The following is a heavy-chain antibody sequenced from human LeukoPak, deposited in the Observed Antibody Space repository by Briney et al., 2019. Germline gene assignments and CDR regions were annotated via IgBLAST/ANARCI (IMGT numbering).Heavy chain of an antibody. V-gene: IGHV4-61*02. CDR3: ARGLAAAAHDY. Sequence: SQTLSLTCTVSGGSISSGSYYWSWIRQPAGKGLEWIGRIYTSGSTNYNPSLKSRVTISVDTSKNQFSLKLSSVTAAGTAVYYCARGLAAAAHDYWGQGTLVTVSS. CDR1: GGSISSGSYY. D-gene: IGHD6-13*01. CDR2: IYTSGST. J-gene: IGHJ4*02.